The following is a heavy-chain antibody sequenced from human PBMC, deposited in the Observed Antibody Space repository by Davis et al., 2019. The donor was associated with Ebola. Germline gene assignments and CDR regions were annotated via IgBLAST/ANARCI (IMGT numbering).Heavy chain of an antibody. D-gene: IGHD2/OR15-2a*01. J-gene: IGHJ4*02. V-gene: IGHV3-30*18. CDR1: GFTFSSYG. CDR2: ISYDGSNK. CDR3: AKDSPFLAPVD. Sequence: PGGSLRLSCAASGFTFSSYGMHWVRQAPGKGLEWVAVISYDGSNKYYADSVKGRFTISRDNSKNTLYLQMNSLRAEDTAVYYCAKDSPFLAPVDWGQGTLVTVSS.